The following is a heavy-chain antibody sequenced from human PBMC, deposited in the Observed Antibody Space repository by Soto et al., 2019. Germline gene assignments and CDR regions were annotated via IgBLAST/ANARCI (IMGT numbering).Heavy chain of an antibody. V-gene: IGHV1-2*04. CDR1: GYTFTGYY. CDR3: AREVVVVPAAKYYYYYGMDV. Sequence: ASVKVSCKASGYTFTGYYMHWVRQAPGQGLEWMGWINPNSGGTKYAQKFQGWVTMTRDTSISTAYMELSRLRSDDTAVYYCAREVVVVPAAKYYYYYGMDVWGQGTTVTVSS. CDR2: INPNSGGT. J-gene: IGHJ6*02. D-gene: IGHD2-2*01.